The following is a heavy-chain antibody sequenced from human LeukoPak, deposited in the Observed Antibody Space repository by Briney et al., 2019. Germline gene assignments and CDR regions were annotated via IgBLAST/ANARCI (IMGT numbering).Heavy chain of an antibody. J-gene: IGHJ4*02. CDR1: GGSISSGGYY. Sequence: PSETLSLTCTVSGGSISSGGYYWSWIRQHPGKGLEWIGYIYYSGSTNYNPSLKSRVTISVDTSKNQFSLKLSSVTAADTAVYSCARGGDYGDYVFDYWGQGTLVTVSS. CDR3: ARGGDYGDYVFDY. D-gene: IGHD4-17*01. V-gene: IGHV4-61*08. CDR2: IYYSGST.